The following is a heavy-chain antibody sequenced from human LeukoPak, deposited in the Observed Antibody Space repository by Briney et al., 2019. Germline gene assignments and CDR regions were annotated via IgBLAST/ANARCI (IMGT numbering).Heavy chain of an antibody. CDR1: GYSISSGYY. D-gene: IGHD1-14*01. Sequence: KPSETLSLTCTVSGYSISSGYYWGWIRQPPGKGLEWIGSIYHSGSTYYNPSLKSRVTISVDTSKNQFSLKLSSVTAADTAVYYCARPGAENWFDPWGQGTLVTVSS. V-gene: IGHV4-38-2*02. CDR3: ARPGAENWFDP. J-gene: IGHJ5*02. CDR2: IYHSGST.